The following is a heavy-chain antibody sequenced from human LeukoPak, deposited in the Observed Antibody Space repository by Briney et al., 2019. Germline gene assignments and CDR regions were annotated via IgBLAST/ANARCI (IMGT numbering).Heavy chain of an antibody. J-gene: IGHJ4*02. CDR3: ARGLSTHIVATTPGADFDY. Sequence: GASVKVSCKASGYTFTSYGISWVRQAPGQGLEWMGWISAYNGNTNYAQKFQGRVTITADESTSTAYMELSSLRSDDTAVYYCARGLSTHIVATTPGADFDYWGQGTLVTVSS. V-gene: IGHV1-18*01. CDR2: ISAYNGNT. D-gene: IGHD5-12*01. CDR1: GYTFTSYG.